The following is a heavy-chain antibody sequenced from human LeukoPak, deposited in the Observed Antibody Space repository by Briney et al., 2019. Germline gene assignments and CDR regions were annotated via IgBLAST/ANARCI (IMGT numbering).Heavy chain of an antibody. V-gene: IGHV4-34*01. J-gene: IGHJ4*02. CDR2: INHSGST. D-gene: IGHD4-17*01. CDR1: GGSFSGYY. Sequence: RPSETLSLTCAVYGGSFSGYYWSWIRQPPGKGLEWIGEINHSGSTNYNPSLKSRVTISVDTSKNQFSLKLSSVTAADTAVYYCARIVDGDYALDYWGQGTLVTVSS. CDR3: ARIVDGDYALDY.